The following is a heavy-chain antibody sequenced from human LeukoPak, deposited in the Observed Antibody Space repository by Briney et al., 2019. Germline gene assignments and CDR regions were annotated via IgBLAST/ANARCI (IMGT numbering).Heavy chain of an antibody. V-gene: IGHV4-4*02. CDR2: FCHCGST. Sequence: SETLSLTCAVSADSINSRNWWSWVRQSPGKGLEWIGEFCHCGSTNYNPSLRSRATISVDKSKSQFSLKLNSVSAADTAVYYCVRNGRHYFDFWGQGTLVTVSS. CDR1: ADSINSRNW. D-gene: IGHD2-8*01. J-gene: IGHJ4*02. CDR3: VRNGRHYFDF.